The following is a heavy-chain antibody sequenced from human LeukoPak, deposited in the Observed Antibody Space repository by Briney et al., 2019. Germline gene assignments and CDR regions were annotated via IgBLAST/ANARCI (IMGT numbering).Heavy chain of an antibody. CDR1: GYTFTNSG. D-gene: IGHD3-10*01. CDR2: INPDSGGT. V-gene: IGHV1-2*02. CDR3: ARDLGDTYGSVGDFDY. J-gene: IGHJ4*02. Sequence: GASVKVSCKASGYTFTNSGISWVRQAPGQGLEWMGWINPDSGGTIYAQNFQGRVTMTRDTSISTAYMELSSLRSDDTAVYYCARDLGDTYGSVGDFDYWGQGTLVTVSS.